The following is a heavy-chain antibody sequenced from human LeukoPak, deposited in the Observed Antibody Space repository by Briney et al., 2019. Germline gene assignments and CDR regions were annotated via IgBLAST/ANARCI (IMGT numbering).Heavy chain of an antibody. Sequence: GASVKVSCKASGGTFSSYAISWVRQAPGQGLEWMGGIIPIFGTANYAQKFQGRVTITADESTSTAYMELSSLRSEDTAVYYCARDLGIAAAGTQNYGMDVWGQGTTVTVSS. CDR1: GGTFSSYA. D-gene: IGHD6-13*01. J-gene: IGHJ6*02. CDR3: ARDLGIAAAGTQNYGMDV. V-gene: IGHV1-69*13. CDR2: IIPIFGTA.